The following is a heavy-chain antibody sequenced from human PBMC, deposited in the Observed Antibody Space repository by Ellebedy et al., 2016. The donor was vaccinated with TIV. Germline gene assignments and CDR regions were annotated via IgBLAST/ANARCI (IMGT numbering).Heavy chain of an antibody. D-gene: IGHD2/OR15-2a*01. J-gene: IGHJ6*02. CDR2: IIGSGGNT. CDR1: GFSFSNFA. CDR3: ARSPKDHFYNGMDV. Sequence: GESLKISCAVSGFSFSNFAMNWVRQAPGKGLEWVTGIIGSGGNTKYVDSVKGRFTISRDNSKNTLFLQMNSLRGEDPAVNYCARSPKDHFYNGMDVWGQGTTVTVSS. V-gene: IGHV3-23*01.